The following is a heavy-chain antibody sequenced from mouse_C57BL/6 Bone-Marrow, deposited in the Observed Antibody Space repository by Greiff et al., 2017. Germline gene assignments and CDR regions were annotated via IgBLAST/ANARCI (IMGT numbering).Heavy chain of an antibody. J-gene: IGHJ2*01. CDR2: IDPSDSYT. CDR3: ARIRRDY. Sequence: QVQLKQPGAELVRPGPSVKLSCKASGYTFTSYWMHWVKQRPGQGLEWIGVIDPSDSYTNYNQKFKGKATLTVDTSSSTAYMQLSSLTSEDSAVYYCARIRRDYWGQGTTLTVAS. V-gene: IGHV1-59*01. CDR1: GYTFTSYW.